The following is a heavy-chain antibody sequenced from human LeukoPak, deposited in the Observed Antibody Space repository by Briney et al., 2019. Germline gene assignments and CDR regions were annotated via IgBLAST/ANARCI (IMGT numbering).Heavy chain of an antibody. Sequence: GASVKVSCKASGYTFTSYDINWVRQATGQGLEWVGWMNPNSGNTGYAQKFQGRATMTRNTSISTAYMELSSLRSEDTAVYYCARGDILTGNHNDYWGQGTLVTVSS. J-gene: IGHJ4*02. V-gene: IGHV1-8*01. CDR1: GYTFTSYD. D-gene: IGHD3-9*01. CDR2: MNPNSGNT. CDR3: ARGDILTGNHNDY.